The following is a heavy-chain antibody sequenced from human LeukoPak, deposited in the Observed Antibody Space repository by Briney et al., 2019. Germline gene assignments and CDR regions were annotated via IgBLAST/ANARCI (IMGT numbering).Heavy chain of an antibody. J-gene: IGHJ4*02. D-gene: IGHD3-10*01. Sequence: ASVKVSCKASGYSFTSYYMHWVRQAPGQGLEWMGEINPSGGRTNYAQKFQGRVDMTRETSTSTVYMELSGLRSEDTAVYYCARANYSGSGSHYNPSFFDYWGQGTLVTVSS. CDR2: INPSGGRT. CDR1: GYSFTSYY. V-gene: IGHV1-46*01. CDR3: ARANYSGSGSHYNPSFFDY.